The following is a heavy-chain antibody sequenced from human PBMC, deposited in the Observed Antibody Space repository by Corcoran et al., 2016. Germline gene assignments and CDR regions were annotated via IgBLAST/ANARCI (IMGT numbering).Heavy chain of an antibody. CDR2: INPHSGGT. V-gene: IGHV1-2*02. J-gene: IGHJ4*02. CDR1: GYTFTGYY. CDR3: AGVPASSVLPLFDY. D-gene: IGHD6-19*01. Sequence: QVQLVQSGAEVKKPGASVKVSCKASGYTFTGYYMHWVRQAPGQGLEWMGWINPHSGGTNYAQKFQGRVTMTRDTSISTAYMELSRLRSDDTAVYYCAGVPASSVLPLFDYWGQGTLGTVSS.